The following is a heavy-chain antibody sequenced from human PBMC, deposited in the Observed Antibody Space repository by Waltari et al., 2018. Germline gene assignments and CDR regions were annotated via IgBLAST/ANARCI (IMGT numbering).Heavy chain of an antibody. V-gene: IGHV1-24*01. CDR3: AKVGRAFDI. CDR2: FNAEDGET. Sequence: QVQLVQSGAAVKKPGASVKVSCKVSGYTLTELSMHWVRKAPEKGLEWKGGFNAEDGETIYAQKFQGRVTMTEDTSTDTAYMELSSLRSEDTAVYYCAKVGRAFDIWGQGTMVTVSS. J-gene: IGHJ3*02. CDR1: GYTLTELS.